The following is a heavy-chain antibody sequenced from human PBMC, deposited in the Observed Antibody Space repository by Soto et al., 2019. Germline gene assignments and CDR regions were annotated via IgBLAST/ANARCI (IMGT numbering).Heavy chain of an antibody. D-gene: IGHD3-16*01. CDR2: ITNSGTTI. V-gene: IGHV3-48*03. J-gene: IGHJ4*02. CDR3: ARGRQWGIDY. CDR1: GFTFSSYE. Sequence: EVQLVESGGGLVQPGGSLRLSCAASGFTFSSYEMNWVRQVPGKGLEWISYITNSGTTIHYPDSVRGRFTISRDNANNSLDLQMSSLSIEDTCVYYCARGRQWGIDYWGQGTLVTVSS.